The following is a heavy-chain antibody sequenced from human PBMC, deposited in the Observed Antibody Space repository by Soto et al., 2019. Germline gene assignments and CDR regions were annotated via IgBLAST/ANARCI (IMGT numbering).Heavy chain of an antibody. CDR2: ISYDGGNK. CDR3: AREIERNFDC. D-gene: IGHD1-1*01. J-gene: IGHJ4*02. CDR1: GFTFSSYA. Sequence: QAQLVESGGGVVQPGRSLRLSCVASGFTFSSYAMHWVRQAPGKGLEWVAVISYDGGNKDYADSVKGQFTISRDNSKSTLYLQINSLRAEDTAVFYCAREIERNFDCWGQGTLVTVSS. V-gene: IGHV3-30-3*01.